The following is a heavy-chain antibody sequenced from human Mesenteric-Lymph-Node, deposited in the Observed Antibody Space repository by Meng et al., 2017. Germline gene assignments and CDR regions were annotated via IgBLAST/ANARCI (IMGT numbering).Heavy chain of an antibody. J-gene: IGHJ4*02. CDR3: ARGSGYSSSWGVTYYFDY. V-gene: IGHV3-23*01. Sequence: GESLKISCAASGFTFSSYAMNWVRQAPGKGLEWVSGISGSGDKTYYADSVKGRFTISRDNSKNTLYLQMNSLRAEDTAVYYCARGSGYSSSWGVTYYFDYWGQGTLVTVSS. CDR2: ISGSGDKT. D-gene: IGHD6-13*01. CDR1: GFTFSSYA.